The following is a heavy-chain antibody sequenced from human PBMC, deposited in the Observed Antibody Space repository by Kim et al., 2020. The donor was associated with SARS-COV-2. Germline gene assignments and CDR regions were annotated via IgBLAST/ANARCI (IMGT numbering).Heavy chain of an antibody. CDR3: ARGGDSGYDYGPFDY. J-gene: IGHJ4*02. D-gene: IGHD5-12*01. V-gene: IGHV3-7*04. Sequence: DSVKGRFTISRDNAKNSLYLQMNRLRAEDTAVYYCARGGDSGYDYGPFDYWGQGTLVTVSS.